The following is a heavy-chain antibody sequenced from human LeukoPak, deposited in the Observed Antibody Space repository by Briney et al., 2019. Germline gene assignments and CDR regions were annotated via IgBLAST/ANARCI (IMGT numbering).Heavy chain of an antibody. CDR2: IYHSGST. CDR3: ARFWSGYYLD. V-gene: IGHV4-30-2*01. Sequence: SETLSLTCAVYGGSFSGYYWSWIRQPPGKGLEWIGYIYHSGSTYYNPSLKSRVTISVDRSKNQFSLKLSSVTAADTAVYYCARFWSGYYLDWGQGTLVTVSS. CDR1: GGSFSGYY. D-gene: IGHD3-3*01. J-gene: IGHJ4*02.